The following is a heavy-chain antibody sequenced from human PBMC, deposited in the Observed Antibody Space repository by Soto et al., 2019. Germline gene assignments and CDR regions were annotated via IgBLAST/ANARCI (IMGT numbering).Heavy chain of an antibody. CDR3: ARVRSSGREFDY. D-gene: IGHD6-25*01. V-gene: IGHV1-46*01. J-gene: IGHJ4*02. Sequence: QVQLVQSGAEMKRPGASVILSYKASGYIFTTYSIHWVRQTAGQGLEWMAKVDPGDGSTGYAQKFRGRVSMAWDTSTGTVSMEVSSLTSDDTATYYCARVRSSGREFDYWGQGTQVTVSS. CDR1: GYIFTTYS. CDR2: VDPGDGST.